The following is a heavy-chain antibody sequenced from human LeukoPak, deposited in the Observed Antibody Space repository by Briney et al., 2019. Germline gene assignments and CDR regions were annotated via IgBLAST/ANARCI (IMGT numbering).Heavy chain of an antibody. CDR2: IKQDGTEK. J-gene: IGHJ4*02. V-gene: IGHV3-7*04. CDR1: GFTFSTYW. D-gene: IGHD3-16*01. Sequence: GGSLRLSCEGSGFTFSTYWMSWVRQAPGKGLEWVANIKQDGTEKYYVDSVKGRFTISRDNAKNPLYLEMNTLRGEDTAVNYCTRGGGGRYFDYWGQGALVSVSS. CDR3: TRGGGGRYFDY.